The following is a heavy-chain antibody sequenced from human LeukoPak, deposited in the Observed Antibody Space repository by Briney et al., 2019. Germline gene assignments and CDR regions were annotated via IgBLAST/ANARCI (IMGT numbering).Heavy chain of an antibody. Sequence: GASVKVSCKVFGYTITNYGFSWVRQAPGQGLEWMGWISGYNGPTNFALKLQERVSLTTDTSTNTAYMELRNLTSDDTAVYYCATFPKNNNYVEYYFDYWGQGTLVTVSS. CDR1: GYTITNYG. CDR2: ISGYNGPT. J-gene: IGHJ4*02. V-gene: IGHV1-18*01. CDR3: ATFPKNNNYVEYYFDY. D-gene: IGHD4-11*01.